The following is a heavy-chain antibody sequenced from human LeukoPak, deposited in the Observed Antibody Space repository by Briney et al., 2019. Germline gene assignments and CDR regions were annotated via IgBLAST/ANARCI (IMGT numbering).Heavy chain of an antibody. D-gene: IGHD5-18*01. J-gene: IGHJ6*03. CDR1: GGSISSGNYY. CDR3: ARGEYSYGLYYYYMDV. V-gene: IGHV4-61*02. Sequence: PSETLSLTCTVSGGSISSGNYYYSWIRQPAGKGLEWIGRIYASGSTNYNPSLKSRVTISVATSKNQFSLNLSSVTAADTAVYYCARGEYSYGLYYYYMDVWGKGTTVTISS. CDR2: IYASGST.